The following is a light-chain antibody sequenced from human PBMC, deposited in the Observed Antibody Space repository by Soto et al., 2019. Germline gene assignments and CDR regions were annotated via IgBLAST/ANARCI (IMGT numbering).Light chain of an antibody. Sequence: DIQMTQSPSSLSSSLVYRVAITGLASQSISSYLNWYQQKPGKAPKLLIYAASSLQSGVPSRFSGSGSGTDFTLTISSLQPEDFATYYCQQSYSTPITFGQGTRLEIK. CDR3: QQSYSTPIT. CDR1: QSISSY. J-gene: IGKJ5*01. CDR2: AAS. V-gene: IGKV1-39*01.